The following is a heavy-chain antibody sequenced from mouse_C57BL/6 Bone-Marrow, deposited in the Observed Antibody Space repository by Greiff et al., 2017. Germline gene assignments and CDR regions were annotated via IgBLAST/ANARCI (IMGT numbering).Heavy chain of an antibody. CDR2: IWSGGST. CDR1: GFSLPSYG. J-gene: IGHJ1*03. D-gene: IGHD1-1*01. V-gene: IGHV2-4*01. Sequence: VQLQQSGPGLVQPSQSLSITCTVPGFSLPSYGVHWVRPPPGKGLEWLGVIWSGGSTDSTAAFISRLSISKDNSKSQVFFKMNSLQADDTAIYYCAKNGGFYGSRRYFDVWGTGTTVTVSS. CDR3: AKNGGFYGSRRYFDV.